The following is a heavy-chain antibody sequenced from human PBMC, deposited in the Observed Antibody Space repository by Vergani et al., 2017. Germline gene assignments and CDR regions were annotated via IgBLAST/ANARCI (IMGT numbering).Heavy chain of an antibody. Sequence: QVQLQESGPGVVKPSQTLSLTCAVSGGSISSGDHCWTWIRQRPGKGLEWIGYIYYSWTTYDNPSLRSRLTISVDTSQNQFSLKLRSVTAADTAVYYCARVDTQVPATSHFYYMDVLVKGTTVVVSS. CDR2: IYYSWTT. D-gene: IGHD6-25*01. CDR3: ARVDTQVPATSHFYYMDV. CDR1: GGSISSGDHC. J-gene: IGHJ6*03. V-gene: IGHV4-31*11.